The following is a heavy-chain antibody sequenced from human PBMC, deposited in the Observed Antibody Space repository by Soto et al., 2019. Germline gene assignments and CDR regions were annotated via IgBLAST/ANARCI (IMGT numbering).Heavy chain of an antibody. V-gene: IGHV4-30-4*01. CDR3: ARDGIVVENDAFDI. CDR1: GGSISSGDYY. J-gene: IGHJ3*02. D-gene: IGHD2-15*01. Sequence: QVQLRESSPGLVKPSQTLSLTCTVSGGSISSGDYYWSWIRQPPGKGLEWIGYIYYSGSTYYNPSLKSRVTISVDTSKNQFSLKLSSVTAADTAVYYCARDGIVVENDAFDIWGQGTMVTVSS. CDR2: IYYSGST.